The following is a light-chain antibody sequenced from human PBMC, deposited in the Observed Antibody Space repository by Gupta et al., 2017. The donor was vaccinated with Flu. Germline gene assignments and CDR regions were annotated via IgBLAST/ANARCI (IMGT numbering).Light chain of an antibody. CDR1: QGVGEY. CDR2: DAS. Sequence: SPARLCLYPGERATRSCRASQGVGEYLDWSAHNTGRAPRPVVYDASARARGIPDRFSDSGSDRDFTLTSSSPVRGDFDVYYWQECSDSLSFGGGTMVEIK. V-gene: IGKV3-11*02. CDR3: QECSDSLS. J-gene: IGKJ4*01.